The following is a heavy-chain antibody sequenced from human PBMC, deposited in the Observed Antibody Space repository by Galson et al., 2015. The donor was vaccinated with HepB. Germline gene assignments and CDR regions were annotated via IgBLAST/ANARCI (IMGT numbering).Heavy chain of an antibody. J-gene: IGHJ6*02. V-gene: IGHV3-23*01. CDR3: ARDRGQYYYHGVDV. D-gene: IGHD3-16*01. CDR1: GFSITNYA. CDR2: VSGSGGSA. Sequence: SLRLSCAASGFSITNYAMSWVRQTPGKGLEWVSGVSGSGGSAYYADSVRGRFIISRDNFKNILYLQMSSLRAEDMALYYCARDRGQYYYHGVDVWGQGTTVTVSS.